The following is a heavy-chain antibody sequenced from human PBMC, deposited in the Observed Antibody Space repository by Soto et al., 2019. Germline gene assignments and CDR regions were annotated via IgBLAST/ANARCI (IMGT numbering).Heavy chain of an antibody. D-gene: IGHD6-13*01. V-gene: IGHV4-30-4*08. CDR3: GRAHRDLQQLVHYYYSMDV. Sequence: PSETLSLTCTVSGHSMSNTDYFCGWIRQTPWSDLEWIGYIHYSGSTYHNPSLKSRVTISVDTSKNQFSLKLTSVTAADTAVYYCGRAHRDLQQLVHYYYSMDVWGQGTTVTVSS. CDR2: IHYSGST. J-gene: IGHJ6*02. CDR1: GHSMSNTDYF.